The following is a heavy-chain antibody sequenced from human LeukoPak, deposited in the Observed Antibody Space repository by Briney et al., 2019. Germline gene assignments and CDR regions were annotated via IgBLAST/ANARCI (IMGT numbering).Heavy chain of an antibody. CDR1: GYTFTSYY. Sequence: ASVKVSCKAFGYTFTSYYMHWVRQAPGQGLEWMGLINPTGGSTGYAQKFQGRVTMTRDMSTSTDYMELSSLRSEDTAIYYCARDRGWSSGWYSPGFDYWGQGTLVTVSS. D-gene: IGHD6-19*01. V-gene: IGHV1-46*01. CDR2: INPTGGST. CDR3: ARDRGWSSGWYSPGFDY. J-gene: IGHJ4*02.